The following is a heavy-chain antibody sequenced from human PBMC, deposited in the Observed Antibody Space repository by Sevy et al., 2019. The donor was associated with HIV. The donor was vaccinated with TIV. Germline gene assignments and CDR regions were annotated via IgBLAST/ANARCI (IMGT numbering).Heavy chain of an antibody. Sequence: GGSLRLSCAASGLTFSTYGMHWVRQAPGKGLEWVAVISYDGNIQYYADSVKGRFTVSRDNSKNTLYLQMNSLRAEDSAVYYCAEDRGGYNYAPGYWGQGTLVTVSS. CDR3: AEDRGGYNYAPGY. V-gene: IGHV3-30*18. CDR1: GLTFSTYG. D-gene: IGHD5-18*01. J-gene: IGHJ4*02. CDR2: ISYDGNIQ.